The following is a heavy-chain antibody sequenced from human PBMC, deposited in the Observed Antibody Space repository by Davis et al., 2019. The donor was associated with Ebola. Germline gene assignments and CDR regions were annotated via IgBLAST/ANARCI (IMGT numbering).Heavy chain of an antibody. CDR2: IYYSWST. Sequence: SETLSLTCTVSGCSIISYYWSWFRQPPGKGLEWIGYIYYSWSTNYNPSLMSRATISLDTSSNQVSLKLNSVTTADTAVYYCAVLAGYWGQGTLVTVSS. D-gene: IGHD2/OR15-2a*01. CDR3: AVLAGY. CDR1: GCSIISYY. V-gene: IGHV4-59*01. J-gene: IGHJ4*02.